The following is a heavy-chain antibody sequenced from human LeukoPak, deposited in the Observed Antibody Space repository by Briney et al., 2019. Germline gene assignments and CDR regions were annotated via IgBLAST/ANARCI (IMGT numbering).Heavy chain of an antibody. Sequence: ASVKVSCKVSGYTLTELSMHWVRQAPGKGLEWMGGFDPEDGETIYAQKFQGRVTMTEDTSTDTAYMELSSLRSEDTAVYYCARKGYSSGWYLRVNWFDPWGQGTLVTVSS. V-gene: IGHV1-24*01. D-gene: IGHD6-19*01. CDR3: ARKGYSSGWYLRVNWFDP. J-gene: IGHJ5*02. CDR1: GYTLTELS. CDR2: FDPEDGET.